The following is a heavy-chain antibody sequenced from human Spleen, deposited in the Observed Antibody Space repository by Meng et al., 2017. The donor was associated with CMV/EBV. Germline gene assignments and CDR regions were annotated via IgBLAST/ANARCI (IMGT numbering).Heavy chain of an antibody. Sequence: GRYGISWVRQATERGLEWMGGIIHILGMANYAQKFQGRVRITADKSASTAYMGLSSLRSEDTAVYYCAREKEAFFGSPRGENWFDPWGQGTLVTVSS. CDR3: AREKEAFFGSPRGENWFDP. CDR1: GRYG. V-gene: IGHV1-69*10. D-gene: IGHD3-3*02. CDR2: IIHILGMA. J-gene: IGHJ5*02.